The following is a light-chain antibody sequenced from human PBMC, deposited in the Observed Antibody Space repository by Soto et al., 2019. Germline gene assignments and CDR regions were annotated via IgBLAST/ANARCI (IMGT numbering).Light chain of an antibody. CDR3: QQRSNWPT. CDR2: DAT. J-gene: IGKJ2*01. Sequence: EIVLTQSPATLSLSPGERATLSCRASLGVSSYLAWYQQKPGQPPRLLIYDATNRATGIPARFSGSGSGTDFTLTISSLEPEDFAVYYCQQRSNWPTFGQGTKLEIK. CDR1: LGVSSY. V-gene: IGKV3-11*01.